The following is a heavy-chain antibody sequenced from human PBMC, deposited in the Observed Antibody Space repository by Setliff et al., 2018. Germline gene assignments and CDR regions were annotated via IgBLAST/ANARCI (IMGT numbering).Heavy chain of an antibody. CDR1: GYSVSSGYY. CDR2: IYHSGST. CDR3: ARVSLKSGYYYNYMDV. J-gene: IGHJ6*03. V-gene: IGHV4-38-2*01. Sequence: PSETLSLTCAVSGYSVSSGYYWGWIRQPPGKGLEWIAGIYHSGSTYYNPSLKSRIAISIDTSKDLFSLELTSVTAADTAVYYCARVSLKSGYYYNYMDVWGSGTTVTVSS.